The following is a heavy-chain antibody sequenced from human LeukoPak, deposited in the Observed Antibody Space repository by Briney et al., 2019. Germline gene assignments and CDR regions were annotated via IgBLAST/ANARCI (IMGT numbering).Heavy chain of an antibody. V-gene: IGHV1-2*02. CDR2: INPHSGGT. CDR1: GYTFTGYY. D-gene: IGHD3-16*01. Sequence: GASVKVSCKASGYTFTGYYIHWVRQAPGQGLEWMGWINPHSGGTNYAQKFQGRVTMTRDTSISTVYMELSRLTSDDTAVYYCARDLLMYYDGLGESTWGQGTLVTVSS. J-gene: IGHJ5*02. CDR3: ARDLLMYYDGLGEST.